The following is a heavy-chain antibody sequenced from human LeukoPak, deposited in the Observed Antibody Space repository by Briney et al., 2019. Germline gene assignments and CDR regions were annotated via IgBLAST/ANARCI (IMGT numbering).Heavy chain of an antibody. J-gene: IGHJ4*02. CDR3: ARVLSYFGSGSYPAY. Sequence: PGGSLRLSCAASGFTFTSYWMHWVRQVPGKGLVWIAHVSPDGGRTDYADSVKGRFTVSRDNTNHILYLQMNRLTADDTAVYYCARVLSYFGSGSYPAYWGQGTLVRVSS. D-gene: IGHD3-10*01. V-gene: IGHV3-74*01. CDR2: VSPDGGRT. CDR1: GFTFTSYW.